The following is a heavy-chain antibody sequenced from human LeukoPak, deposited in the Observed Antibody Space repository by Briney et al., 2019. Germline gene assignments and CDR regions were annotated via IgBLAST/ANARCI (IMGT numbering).Heavy chain of an antibody. J-gene: IGHJ6*03. CDR2: IYHSGST. Sequence: SETLSLTCTVSGGSISSGGYYWSWIRQPPGKGLEWTGYIYHSGSTYYNPSLKSRVTISVDRSKNQFSLKLSSVTAADTAVYYCARGATIFGYMDVWGKGTTVTVSS. V-gene: IGHV4-30-2*01. D-gene: IGHD3-3*01. CDR1: GGSISSGGYY. CDR3: ARGATIFGYMDV.